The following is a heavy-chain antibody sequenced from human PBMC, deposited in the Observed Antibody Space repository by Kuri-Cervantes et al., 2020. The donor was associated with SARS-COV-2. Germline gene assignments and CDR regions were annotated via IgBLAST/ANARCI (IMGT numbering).Heavy chain of an antibody. Sequence: GGSLRLSCAGSGFKFVGYAMHWVRQVPGKGLEWVAGIHWNSARMVYAGSVKGRFTISRDNAKNSLYLQMSNLRPEDTAFYFCARDEYEHIWGDLGLWGQGTLVTVSS. V-gene: IGHV3-9*01. CDR1: GFKFVGYA. CDR3: ARDEYEHIWGDLGL. D-gene: IGHD3-16*01. CDR2: IHWNSARM. J-gene: IGHJ1*01.